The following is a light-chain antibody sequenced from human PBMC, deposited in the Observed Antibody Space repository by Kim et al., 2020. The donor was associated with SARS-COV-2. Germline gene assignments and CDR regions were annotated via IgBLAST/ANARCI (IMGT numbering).Light chain of an antibody. CDR2: EVT. V-gene: IGLV2-23*02. J-gene: IGLJ3*02. CDR3: CSYAGSSTWV. Sequence: QSALTQPASVSGSPGQSITISCTGTSSDVGNYNLVSWYQHHPGKAPKLMIYEVTKRPSGVSNRFSGSNSGNMASLTISGLQAEDEANYYCCSYAGSSTWVCGGGTQLTVL. CDR1: SSDVGNYNL.